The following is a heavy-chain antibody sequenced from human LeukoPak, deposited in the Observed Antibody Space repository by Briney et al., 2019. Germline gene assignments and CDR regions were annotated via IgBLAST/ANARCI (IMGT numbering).Heavy chain of an antibody. CDR1: GFTFSSYA. J-gene: IGHJ3*02. CDR2: ISYDGSNK. Sequence: GRSLRLSCAASGFTFSSYAMHWVRQAPGKGLEWVAVISYDGSNKYYADSVRGRFTISRDNSKNTLYLQRNSLRAEDTAVYYCARPRIRYAFDIWGQGTMVTVSS. CDR3: ARPRIRYAFDI. V-gene: IGHV3-30-3*01.